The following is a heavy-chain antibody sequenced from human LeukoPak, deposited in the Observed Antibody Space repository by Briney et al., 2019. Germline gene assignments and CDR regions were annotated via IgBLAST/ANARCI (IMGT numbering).Heavy chain of an antibody. J-gene: IGHJ5*02. CDR3: ARDPSSGWYLKGWFDP. Sequence: GGSLRLSCAASGFTFSSYSMNWVRQAPGKGLEWVSYISSSSSYIYYADSAKGRFTISRDNAKNSLYLQMNSLRAEDTAVYYCARDPSSGWYLKGWFDPWGQGTLVTVSS. CDR1: GFTFSSYS. V-gene: IGHV3-21*05. D-gene: IGHD6-19*01. CDR2: ISSSSSYI.